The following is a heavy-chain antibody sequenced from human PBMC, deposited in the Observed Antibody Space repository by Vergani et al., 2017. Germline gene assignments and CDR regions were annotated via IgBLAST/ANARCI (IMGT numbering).Heavy chain of an antibody. CDR3: ARNDYGREYFQH. V-gene: IGHV3-11*04. CDR2: ISDGGETK. Sequence: QVQLVASGGGLVRPGGSLTLSCAASGFIFSDYYMTWIRQTPGKGLEWLAHISDGGETKMYAESLKGRFTVSRDNTKNLLILQMNSLRAEDTAVYYCARNDYGREYFQHWGQGTLVTVSS. CDR1: GFIFSDYY. D-gene: IGHD4-17*01. J-gene: IGHJ1*01.